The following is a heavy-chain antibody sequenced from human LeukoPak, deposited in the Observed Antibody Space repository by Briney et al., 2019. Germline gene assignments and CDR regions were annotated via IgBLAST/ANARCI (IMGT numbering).Heavy chain of an antibody. CDR3: ARDLYYYDSSGYGVDAFDI. J-gene: IGHJ3*02. CDR1: GFTFDDYA. V-gene: IGHV3-9*01. Sequence: PGRSLRLSCAASGFTFDDYAMHWVRHAPGEGLEWVSGICWNSGSIGYADSVKGRFTISRDNAKNSLYLQMNSLRAEDTAVYYCARDLYYYDSSGYGVDAFDIWGQGTMVTVSS. CDR2: ICWNSGSI. D-gene: IGHD3-22*01.